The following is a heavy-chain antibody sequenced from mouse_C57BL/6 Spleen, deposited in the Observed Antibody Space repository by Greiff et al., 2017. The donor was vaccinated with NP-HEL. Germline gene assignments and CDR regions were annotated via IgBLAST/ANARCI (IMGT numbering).Heavy chain of an antibody. V-gene: IGHV1-82*01. D-gene: IGHD1-1*01. CDR3: HYYGSSQYYFDY. CDR1: GYAFSSSW. CDR2: IYPGDGDT. Sequence: VQLQQSGPELVKPGASVKISCKASGYAFSSSWMNWVKQRPGKGLEWIGRIYPGDGDTNYNGKFKGKATLTADKSSSTAYMQLSSLTSEDSAVYFCHYYGSSQYYFDYWGQGTTLTVSS. J-gene: IGHJ2*01.